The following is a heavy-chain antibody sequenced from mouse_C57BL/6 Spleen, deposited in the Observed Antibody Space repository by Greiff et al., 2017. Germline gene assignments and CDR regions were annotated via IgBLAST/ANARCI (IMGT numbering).Heavy chain of an antibody. V-gene: IGHV1-39*01. CDR1: GYSFTDYN. CDR2: INPNYGTT. D-gene: IGHD2-5*01. Sequence: EVHLVESGPELVKPGASVKISCKASGYSFTDYNMNWVKQSNGKSLEWIGVINPNYGTTSYNQKFKGKATLTVDQSSSTAYMQLNSLTSEDSAVYYCAREGGSNYFFDYWGQGTTLTVSS. CDR3: AREGGSNYFFDY. J-gene: IGHJ2*01.